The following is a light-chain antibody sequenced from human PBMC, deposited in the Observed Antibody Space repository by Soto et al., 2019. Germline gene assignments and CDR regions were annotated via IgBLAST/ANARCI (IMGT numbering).Light chain of an antibody. CDR2: DAS. CDR3: LQYNSYPIT. J-gene: IGKJ5*01. Sequence: DIQMTQSPSTLSASIGDRVTITCRASESIRTWLAWYQQKPGKAPKLLIYDASTLESGVPSRFSGSGSGTDFTLTISSLQPEDFATYYCLQYNSYPITFGQGTRLEIK. V-gene: IGKV1-5*01. CDR1: ESIRTW.